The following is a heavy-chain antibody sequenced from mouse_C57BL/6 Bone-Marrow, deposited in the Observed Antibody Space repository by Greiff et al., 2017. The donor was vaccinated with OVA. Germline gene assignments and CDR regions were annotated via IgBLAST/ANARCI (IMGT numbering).Heavy chain of an antibody. CDR2: ISDGGSYT. J-gene: IGHJ1*03. Sequence: EVMLVESGGGLVKPGGSLKLSCAASGFTFSSYAMSWVRQTPEKRLEWVATISDGGSYTYYPVNVKGRFTISRDNAKNNLYLQMSHLKSEDTAMYYCARGLTSWYFDVWGTGTTVTVSS. CDR3: ARGLTSWYFDV. D-gene: IGHD2-4*01. CDR1: GFTFSSYA. V-gene: IGHV5-4*03.